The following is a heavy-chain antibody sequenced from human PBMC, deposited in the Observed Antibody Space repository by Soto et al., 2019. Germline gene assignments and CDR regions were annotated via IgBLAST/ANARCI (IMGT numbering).Heavy chain of an antibody. CDR3: ARAPRYCSGGSCYHD. D-gene: IGHD2-15*01. CDR1: GGTFSSYA. J-gene: IGHJ4*02. V-gene: IGHV1-69*01. CDR2: IIPIFGTA. Sequence: QVQLVQSGAEVKKPGSSVKVSCKASGGTFSSYAISWVRQAPGQGLEWMGGIIPIFGTANYAQKFQGRVTMTGDESTSTDYMELSSLRSEDTAVYYCARAPRYCSGGSCYHDWGQGTLVTVSS.